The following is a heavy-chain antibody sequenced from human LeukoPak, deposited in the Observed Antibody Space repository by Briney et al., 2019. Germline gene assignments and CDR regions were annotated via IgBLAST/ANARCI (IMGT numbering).Heavy chain of an antibody. J-gene: IGHJ6*02. CDR3: ARSRKDTAMVNYYYYYGMDV. D-gene: IGHD5-18*01. Sequence: SETLSLTCTVSGGSISSSYWSWIRQPPGKGLEWIGYIYYSGSTNYNPSLKSRVTISVDTSKNQFSLKLSSVTAADTAVYYCARSRKDTAMVNYYYYYGMDVWGQGTTVTVSS. CDR2: IYYSGST. CDR1: GGSISSSY. V-gene: IGHV4-59*01.